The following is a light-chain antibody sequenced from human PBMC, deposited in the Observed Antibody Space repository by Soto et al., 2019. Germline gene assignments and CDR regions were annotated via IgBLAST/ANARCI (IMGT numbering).Light chain of an antibody. CDR2: WAS. V-gene: IGKV4-1*01. CDR3: QQYESTPPT. J-gene: IGKJ2*01. CDR1: QSVLYSSYNKNY. Sequence: DIMMTKSADSLAVSLGERATSNCKSSQSVLYSSYNKNYLAWYQQRPGHPPKLHMYWASNRESGVPDRFSVRRYGKEFTRTITSLKAEDVALYYCQQYESTPPTFGPRTKLEIK.